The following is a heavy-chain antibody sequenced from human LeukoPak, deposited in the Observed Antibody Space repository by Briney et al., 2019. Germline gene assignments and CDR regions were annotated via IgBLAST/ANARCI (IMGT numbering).Heavy chain of an antibody. CDR1: GFTFSSYA. CDR3: ARVGGSGSYYFYYFDY. V-gene: IGHV3-30*04. Sequence: HPGGSLRPSCAASGFTFSSYAMHWVRQAPGKGLEWVAVISYDGSNKYYADSVKGRFTISRDNSKNTLYLQMNSLRAEDTAVYYCARVGGSGSYYFYYFDYWGQGTLVTVSS. CDR2: ISYDGSNK. D-gene: IGHD3-10*01. J-gene: IGHJ4*02.